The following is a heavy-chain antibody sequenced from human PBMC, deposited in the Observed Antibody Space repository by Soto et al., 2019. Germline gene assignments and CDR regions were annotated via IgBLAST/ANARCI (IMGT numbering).Heavy chain of an antibody. Sequence: GESLKISCKGSGYSFTSYWISWVRQMPGKGLEWMGRIDPSDSYTNYSPSFQGHVTISADKSISTAYLQWSSLKASDTAMYYCATYIAVAGTTFYYYYGMDVWGQGTTVTVSS. CDR2: IDPSDSYT. J-gene: IGHJ6*02. CDR3: ATYIAVAGTTFYYYYGMDV. D-gene: IGHD6-19*01. CDR1: GYSFTSYW. V-gene: IGHV5-10-1*01.